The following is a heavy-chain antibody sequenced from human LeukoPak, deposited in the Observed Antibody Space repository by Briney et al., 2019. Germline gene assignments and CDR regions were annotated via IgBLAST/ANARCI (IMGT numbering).Heavy chain of an antibody. J-gene: IGHJ4*02. D-gene: IGHD5-24*01. CDR3: APEGDGYILFDY. Sequence: PGRSLRLSCAAPGFTFSSYGMHWVRQAPGKGLEWVAVISYDASNEYYEYSVKGRFTISSYKSKNTLYLQMNSLRVEDTAVYYCAPEGDGYILFDYWGQGTLVTVSS. V-gene: IGHV3-30*03. CDR1: GFTFSSYG. CDR2: ISYDASNE.